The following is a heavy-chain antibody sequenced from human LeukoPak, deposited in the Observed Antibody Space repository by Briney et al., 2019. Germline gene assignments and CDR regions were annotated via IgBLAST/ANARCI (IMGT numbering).Heavy chain of an antibody. J-gene: IGHJ4*02. D-gene: IGHD3-3*01. Sequence: GGSLRLSCAASGFTFSDYYMSWIRQAPGKGLEWVSYISSSGSTIYYADSVKGRFTISRDNAKNSLYLQMNSLRAEDTAVYYCARDSPILRFLEWSKRTIFDYWGQGTLVTVSS. CDR1: GFTFSDYY. V-gene: IGHV3-11*01. CDR3: ARDSPILRFLEWSKRTIFDY. CDR2: ISSSGSTI.